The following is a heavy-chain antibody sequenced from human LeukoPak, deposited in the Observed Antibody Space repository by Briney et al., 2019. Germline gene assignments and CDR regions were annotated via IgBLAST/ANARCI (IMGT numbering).Heavy chain of an antibody. CDR2: IYWNDVK. CDR3: ARNPPGYNECAFDS. Sequence: SGPTLVIPTQTLTLTCTFSGFSISTSGVAVGWIRQPPGKALEWLALIYWNDVKRYSPSLKSRPTLTKDTSRNQVVLTMTNVVPVDTATYYCARNPPGYNECAFDSWGQGTLVTVSS. J-gene: IGHJ4*02. V-gene: IGHV2-5*01. D-gene: IGHD5-24*01. CDR1: GFSISTSGVA.